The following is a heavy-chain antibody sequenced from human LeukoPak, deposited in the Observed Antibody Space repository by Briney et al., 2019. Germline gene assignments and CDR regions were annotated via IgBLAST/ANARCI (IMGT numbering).Heavy chain of an antibody. CDR2: IYYSGSN. J-gene: IGHJ3*02. Sequence: SETLSLTCTVPGGSISSSSYYWVWIRHPPGKGLEWIGSIYYSGSNYYNPALKSRVTISVDTSKNQFSLKLSSVTAADTAVYYCARSYYYDSSGYRIWRWADAFDIWGQGTMVTVSS. CDR1: GGSISSSSYY. D-gene: IGHD3-22*01. CDR3: ARSYYYDSSGYRIWRWADAFDI. V-gene: IGHV4-39*01.